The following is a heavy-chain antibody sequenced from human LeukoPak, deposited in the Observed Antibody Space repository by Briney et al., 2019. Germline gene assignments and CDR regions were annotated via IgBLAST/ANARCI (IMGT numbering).Heavy chain of an antibody. D-gene: IGHD3-10*01. Sequence: PSETLSLTCTVSGGSISSRTYYWAWIRQPPGKGLEWIGTIYSSGSTYYNPSLKSRITISVDTSNNRFSLRLTSVAAADTAVYYCAKGSAQYYFDSWGQGTLVTVSS. V-gene: IGHV4-39*02. J-gene: IGHJ4*02. CDR3: AKGSAQYYFDS. CDR1: GGSISSRTYY. CDR2: IYSSGST.